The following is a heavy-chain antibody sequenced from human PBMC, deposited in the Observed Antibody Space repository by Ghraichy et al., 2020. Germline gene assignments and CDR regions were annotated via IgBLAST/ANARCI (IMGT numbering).Heavy chain of an antibody. J-gene: IGHJ4*02. CDR1: GFTFSSYS. CDR3: ARDLDLFGGVIVRGRFDY. V-gene: IGHV3-21*01. Sequence: LSLTCAASGFTFSSYSMNWVRQAPGKGLEWVSSISSSSSYIYYADSVKGRFTISRDNAKNSLYLQMNSLRAEDTAVYYCARDLDLFGGVIVRGRFDYWGQGTLVTVSS. D-gene: IGHD3-16*02. CDR2: ISSSSSYI.